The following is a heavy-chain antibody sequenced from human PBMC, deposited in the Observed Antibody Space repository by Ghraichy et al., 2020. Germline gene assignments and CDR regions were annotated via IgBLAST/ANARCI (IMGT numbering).Heavy chain of an antibody. CDR3: ARGHIVVVTAIPGHFDY. Sequence: SETLSLTCTVSGGSISSGGYYWSWIRQHPGKGLEWIGYIYYSGSTYYNPSLKSRVTISVDTSKNQFSLKLSSVTAADTAVYYCARGHIVVVTAIPGHFDYWGQGTLVTVSA. V-gene: IGHV4-31*03. J-gene: IGHJ4*02. D-gene: IGHD2-21*02. CDR1: GGSISSGGYY. CDR2: IYYSGST.